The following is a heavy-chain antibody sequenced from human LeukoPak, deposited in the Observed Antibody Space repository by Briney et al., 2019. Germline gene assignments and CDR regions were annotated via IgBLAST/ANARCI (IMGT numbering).Heavy chain of an antibody. D-gene: IGHD1-26*01. CDR2: IIPIFGTA. Sequence: SVKVSCKASGGTFSSYAISWVRQAPGQGLEWMGGIIPIFGTANYAQKFQGRVTITTDESTSTAYMELSSLRSEDTAVYYCARAYPGRSGSYSLGWFDPWGQGTLVTVSS. V-gene: IGHV1-69*05. J-gene: IGHJ5*02. CDR1: GGTFSSYA. CDR3: ARAYPGRSGSYSLGWFDP.